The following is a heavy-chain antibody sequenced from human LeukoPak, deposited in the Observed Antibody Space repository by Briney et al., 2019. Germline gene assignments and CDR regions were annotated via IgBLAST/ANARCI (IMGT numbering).Heavy chain of an antibody. J-gene: IGHJ6*03. Sequence: ASVKVSCKASGYTFTGYYMHWVRQAPGQGLEWMAWINPNSGGTNYAQKFQGRVTMTRDTSISTAYMELSRLRSDDTAVYYCARMTTAVDSSGYSYYYYYYMDVWGKGTTVTVSS. V-gene: IGHV1-2*02. D-gene: IGHD3-22*01. CDR3: ARMTTAVDSSGYSYYYYYYMDV. CDR2: INPNSGGT. CDR1: GYTFTGYY.